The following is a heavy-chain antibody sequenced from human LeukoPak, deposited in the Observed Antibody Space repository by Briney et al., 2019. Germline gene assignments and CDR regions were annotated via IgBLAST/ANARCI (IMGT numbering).Heavy chain of an antibody. CDR3: ARHYSSGYYYLDY. V-gene: IGHV5-51*01. CDR2: IYPGDSDT. CDR1: GYSFTSFW. D-gene: IGHD3-22*01. J-gene: IGHJ4*02. Sequence: GESLKISCKGSGYSFTSFWIGWVRQMPGKGLEWMGIIYPGDSDTRYSPSFQGQVTISADKSISTAYLQWSSLKASDTGMYYCARHYSSGYYYLDYWGQGTLVTVSS.